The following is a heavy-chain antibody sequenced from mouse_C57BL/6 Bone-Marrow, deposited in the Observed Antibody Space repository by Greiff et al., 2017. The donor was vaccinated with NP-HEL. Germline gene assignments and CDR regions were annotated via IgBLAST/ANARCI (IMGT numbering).Heavy chain of an antibody. CDR3: SPTTVVATDFDY. V-gene: IGHV1-5*01. CDR1: GYTFTSYW. D-gene: IGHD1-1*01. CDR2: IYPGNSDT. Sequence: VQLKQSGTVLARPGASVKMSCKTSGYTFTSYWMHWVKQRPGQGLEWIGAIYPGNSDTSYNQKFKGKAKLTAVTSASTAYMELSSLTNEDSAVYYCSPTTVVATDFDYWGQGTTLTVSS. J-gene: IGHJ2*01.